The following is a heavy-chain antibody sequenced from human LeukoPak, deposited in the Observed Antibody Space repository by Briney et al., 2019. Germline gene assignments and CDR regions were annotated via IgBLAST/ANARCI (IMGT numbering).Heavy chain of an antibody. V-gene: IGHV3-20*04. CDR1: GFTFSTYG. Sequence: GGSLRLSCAASGFTFSTYGMSWVRQAPGKGLEWVSGINWNGGSTGYADSVKGRFTISRDNAKNSLYLQMNSLRAEDTALYYCARDLGYVTEGGFDYWGQGTLVTVSS. J-gene: IGHJ4*02. CDR3: ARDLGYVTEGGFDY. D-gene: IGHD2-2*01. CDR2: INWNGGST.